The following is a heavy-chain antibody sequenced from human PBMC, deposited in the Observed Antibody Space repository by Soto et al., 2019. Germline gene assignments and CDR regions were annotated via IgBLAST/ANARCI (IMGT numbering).Heavy chain of an antibody. J-gene: IGHJ2*01. CDR3: ARDPLWGTAMVLWYFDL. CDR2: ISYDGSNK. Sequence: QVKLVESRGGVVQPGRSLRLSCAASGFTFSSYAMHWVRQAPGKGLEWVAVISYDGSNKYYADSVKGRFTISRDNSKNTLYLQMNSLRAEDTAVYYCARDPLWGTAMVLWYFDLWGRGTLVTVSS. CDR1: GFTFSSYA. V-gene: IGHV3-30-3*01. D-gene: IGHD5-18*01.